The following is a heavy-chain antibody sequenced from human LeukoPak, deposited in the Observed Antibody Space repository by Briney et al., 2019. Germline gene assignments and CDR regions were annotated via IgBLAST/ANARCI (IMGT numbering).Heavy chain of an antibody. CDR1: GYIFTGYY. J-gene: IGHJ4*02. Sequence: ASVKVSCKAAGYIFTGYYMHWVRQAPGQGLEWMGWINPNSGDTNYAQKFQGRVTVTRDTSISTAYMELSRLRSDDTAVYYCAGGRYFDSSFDYWGQGTLVTVSS. CDR2: INPNSGDT. D-gene: IGHD3-9*01. CDR3: AGGRYFDSSFDY. V-gene: IGHV1-2*02.